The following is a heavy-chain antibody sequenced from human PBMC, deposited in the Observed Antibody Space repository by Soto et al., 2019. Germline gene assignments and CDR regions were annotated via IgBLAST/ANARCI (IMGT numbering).Heavy chain of an antibody. CDR2: MNPNSGNT. CDR1: GYTFTSYD. CDR3: ARGLPLAAAGTRWFDP. V-gene: IGHV1-8*01. J-gene: IGHJ5*02. D-gene: IGHD6-13*01. Sequence: EASVKVSCKASGYTFTSYDINWVRQATGQGLEWMGWMNPNSGNTGYAQKFQGRVTMTRNTSISTAYMELSSLRSEDTAVYYCARGLPLAAAGTRWFDPWGQGTLVTVSS.